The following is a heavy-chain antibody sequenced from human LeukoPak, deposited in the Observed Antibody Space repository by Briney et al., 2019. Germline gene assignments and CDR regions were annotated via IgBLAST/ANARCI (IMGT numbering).Heavy chain of an antibody. CDR2: NSDSGGRT. V-gene: IGHV3-23*01. CDR1: GHTLSNYG. Sequence: PGGALRLSCGVPGHTLSNYGVTWVPRAPGEGLEWVAGNSDSGGRTNYADSVKGRFTISRDNPNTTLYLQMNSLRAEDTAVYFCAKRGVVIRAILVGFRKEAYYFDSWGQGALVTVSS. J-gene: IGHJ4*02. CDR3: AKRGVVIRAILVGFRKEAYYFDS. D-gene: IGHD2-21*01.